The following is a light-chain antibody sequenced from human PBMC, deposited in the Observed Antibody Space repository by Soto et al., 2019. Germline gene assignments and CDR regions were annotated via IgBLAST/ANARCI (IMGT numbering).Light chain of an antibody. Sequence: QSALTQPPSASGSPGQSVTISCTGTSSDVGYYEYVSWYQQHPGNAPKLMIYEVSQRPSGVPDRFSGSKSGNTASLTGSGLQADDEADYYCSSYAGTNNLGVFGGGTKLTVL. CDR1: SSDVGYYEY. V-gene: IGLV2-8*01. CDR3: SSYAGTNNLGV. CDR2: EVS. J-gene: IGLJ2*01.